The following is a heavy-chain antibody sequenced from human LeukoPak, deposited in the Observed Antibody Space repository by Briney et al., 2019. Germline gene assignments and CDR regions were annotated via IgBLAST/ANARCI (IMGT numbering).Heavy chain of an antibody. CDR3: ARGTGVYYIY. Sequence: PGGSLRLPCAASGFPFNTYWMSWVRQSPGKGLQWVANIKPDGSDKYYVDSVRGRFTVSRDNAKNSLYLHLSSLGADDTAVYYCARGTGVYYIYWGQGTLVTVSS. D-gene: IGHD1-26*01. V-gene: IGHV3-7*01. J-gene: IGHJ4*02. CDR2: IKPDGSDK. CDR1: GFPFNTYW.